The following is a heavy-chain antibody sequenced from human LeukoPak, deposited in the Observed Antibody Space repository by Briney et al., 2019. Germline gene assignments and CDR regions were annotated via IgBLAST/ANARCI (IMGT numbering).Heavy chain of an antibody. V-gene: IGHV3-23*01. CDR1: GFTFSSYA. Sequence: GGSLRLSCAASGFTFSSYAMSWVRQAPGKGLEWVSGISGSDGSTYYADSVKGRFTISRDNSKNTLYLQMNSLRAEDTAVYYCARYYYDSSGYWQYYHYYYYVDVWGKGTTVTVSS. CDR3: ARYYYDSSGYWQYYHYYYYVDV. J-gene: IGHJ6*03. D-gene: IGHD3-22*01. CDR2: ISGSDGST.